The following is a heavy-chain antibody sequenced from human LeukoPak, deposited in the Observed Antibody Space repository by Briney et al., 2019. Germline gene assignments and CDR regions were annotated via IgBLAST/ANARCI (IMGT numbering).Heavy chain of an antibody. V-gene: IGHV3-23*01. CDR2: ISGTGGGT. D-gene: IGHD1-26*01. J-gene: IGHJ3*02. Sequence: GGSLRLSCAASGFTFSSYAMSWVRQAPGKGQEWVSGISGTGGGTYYADSVKGRFTISRDNSKNTLYLQMNSLRAEDTALYYCAKRRIVGTTRDAFDIWGQGTMVTVSS. CDR3: AKRRIVGTTRDAFDI. CDR1: GFTFSSYA.